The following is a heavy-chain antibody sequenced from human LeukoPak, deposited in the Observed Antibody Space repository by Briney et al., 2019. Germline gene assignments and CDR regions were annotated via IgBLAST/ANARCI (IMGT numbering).Heavy chain of an antibody. V-gene: IGHV4-38-2*01. CDR2: IYYSGST. J-gene: IGHJ4*02. CDR3: ARAAYCGGDCYLFDY. D-gene: IGHD2-21*02. Sequence: GSLRLSCAASGFTFSDHYMDWVRQAPGKGLEWIGSIYYSGSTYYNSSLKSRVTISVDTSKNQFSLKLSSLTAADTAVYYCARAAYCGGDCYLFDYWGQGTLVTVFS. CDR1: GFTFSDHY.